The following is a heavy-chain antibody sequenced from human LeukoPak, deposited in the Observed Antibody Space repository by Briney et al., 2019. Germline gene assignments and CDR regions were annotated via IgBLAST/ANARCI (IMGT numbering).Heavy chain of an antibody. Sequence: TGGSLRLSCAASGFTVSSKYMSWVRQAPGKGLEWVSVIYSGGSTYYADSVKGRFTISRDNSKNTLYLQMNSLRAEDTAVYYCARDRAAVAVWSDWFDPWGQGTLVTVSS. CDR1: GFTVSSKY. D-gene: IGHD6-19*01. J-gene: IGHJ5*02. CDR2: IYSGGST. V-gene: IGHV3-66*01. CDR3: ARDRAAVAVWSDWFDP.